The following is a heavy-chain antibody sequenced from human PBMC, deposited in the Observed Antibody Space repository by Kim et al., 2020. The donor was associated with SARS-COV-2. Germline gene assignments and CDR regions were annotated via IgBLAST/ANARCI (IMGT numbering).Heavy chain of an antibody. CDR3: ARDKGRDGYRAFDI. V-gene: IGHV3-30*04. J-gene: IGHJ3*02. Sequence: GGSLRLSCAASGFTFSSYAMHWVRQAPGKGLEWVAVISYDGSNKYYADSVKGRFTISRDNSKNTLYLQMNSLRAEDTAVYYCARDKGRDGYRAFDIWGQG. CDR1: GFTFSSYA. D-gene: IGHD5-12*01. CDR2: ISYDGSNK.